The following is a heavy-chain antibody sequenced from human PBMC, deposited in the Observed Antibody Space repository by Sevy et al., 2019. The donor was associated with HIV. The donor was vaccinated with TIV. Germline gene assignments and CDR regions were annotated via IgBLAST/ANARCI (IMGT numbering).Heavy chain of an antibody. CDR1: GYSFTNYA. D-gene: IGHD3-3*01. CDR3: ARGKGGIFGVVVGQFDS. Sequence: ASVKVSCKASGYSFTNYAIHWVRQAPGQGLEWMGWIKTDNGNTKYSQRFQGRVTITRETSVTTAYMEMSSLRYDDTALYFCARGKGGIFGVVVGQFDSWGQGTLVTVSS. V-gene: IGHV1-3*04. J-gene: IGHJ4*02. CDR2: IKTDNGNT.